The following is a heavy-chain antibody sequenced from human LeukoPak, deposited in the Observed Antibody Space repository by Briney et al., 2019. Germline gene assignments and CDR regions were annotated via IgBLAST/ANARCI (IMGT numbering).Heavy chain of an antibody. Sequence: SETLSLTCTVSGYSISSGYYWGWIRQPPGKGLEWIGSIYHSGSTYYNPSLKSRVTISVDTSKNQFSLKLSSVTAADTAVYYCASHVAGTTDGWYYYYYMDVWGKGTTVTVSS. D-gene: IGHD1-1*01. CDR2: IYHSGST. CDR3: ASHVAGTTDGWYYYYYMDV. CDR1: GYSISSGYY. J-gene: IGHJ6*03. V-gene: IGHV4-38-2*02.